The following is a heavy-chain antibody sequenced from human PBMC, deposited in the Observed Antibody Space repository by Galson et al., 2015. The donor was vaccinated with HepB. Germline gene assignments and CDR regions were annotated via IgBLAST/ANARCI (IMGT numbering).Heavy chain of an antibody. Sequence: SLRLSCAASGFTFSSYAMSWVRQAPGKGLEWVSAISGSGGGTYYADSVKGRFTISRDNSKNTLYLQMNSLRAEDTAVYYCAKWRPGYCSSTSCSDFDYWGQGTLVTVSS. V-gene: IGHV3-23*01. CDR3: AKWRPGYCSSTSCSDFDY. J-gene: IGHJ4*02. CDR2: ISGSGGGT. D-gene: IGHD2-2*01. CDR1: GFTFSSYA.